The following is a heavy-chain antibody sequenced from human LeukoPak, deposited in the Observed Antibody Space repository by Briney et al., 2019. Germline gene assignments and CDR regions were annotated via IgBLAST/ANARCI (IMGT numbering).Heavy chain of an antibody. Sequence: GGSLRLSCAASGFTFSSYWMSWVRQAPGKGLEWVANIKQDGSEKYYVDSVKGRFTISRDNAKNSLYLQMNSLRAEDTALYYCAKEKLTGTFDYWGQGTLVTVSS. J-gene: IGHJ4*02. V-gene: IGHV3-7*03. D-gene: IGHD7-27*01. CDR3: AKEKLTGTFDY. CDR1: GFTFSSYW. CDR2: IKQDGSEK.